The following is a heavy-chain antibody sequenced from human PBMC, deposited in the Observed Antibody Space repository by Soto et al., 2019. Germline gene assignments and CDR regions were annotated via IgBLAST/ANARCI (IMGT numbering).Heavy chain of an antibody. CDR3: AKDGRQPYVWGSYRYPYSWFDP. CDR2: ISGSGGST. V-gene: IGHV3-23*01. Sequence: EVQLLESGGGLVQPGGSLRLSCAASGFTFSSYAMNWVRQAPGKGLEWVSAISGSGGSTYYADSVKGRFTISRDNSKNTLYLHMNSLRAEDTAVYYCAKDGRQPYVWGSYRYPYSWFDPWGQGTLVTVSS. D-gene: IGHD3-16*02. CDR1: GFTFSSYA. J-gene: IGHJ5*02.